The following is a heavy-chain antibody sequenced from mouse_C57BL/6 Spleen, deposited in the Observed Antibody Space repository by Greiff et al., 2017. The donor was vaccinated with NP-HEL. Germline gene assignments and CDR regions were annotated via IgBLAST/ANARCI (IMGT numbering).Heavy chain of an antibody. CDR2: INPYNGGT. Sequence: EVQLQQSGPVLVKPGASVKMSCKASGYTFTDYYMNWVKQSHGKSLEWIGVINPYNGGTSYNQKFKGKATLTVDKSSSTAYMELNSLTSEDSAVYYCARGGSYDRNWYFDVWGTGTTVTVSS. CDR3: ARGGSYDRNWYFDV. D-gene: IGHD2-12*01. CDR1: GYTFTDYY. V-gene: IGHV1-19*01. J-gene: IGHJ1*03.